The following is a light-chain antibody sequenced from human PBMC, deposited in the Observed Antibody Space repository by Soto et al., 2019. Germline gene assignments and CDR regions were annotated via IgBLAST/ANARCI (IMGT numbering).Light chain of an antibody. V-gene: IGKV3-20*01. J-gene: IGKJ2*01. CDR1: QSVSSSY. CDR2: GAS. CDR3: QQYGSSSYT. Sequence: DIVLTQSPDTLSLSPGEGATLSCRASQSVSSSYLAWYQQKPGQAPRLLIYGASTRATGIPDRFSGSGSGTDFTLTISRLEPEDFAVYYCQQYGSSSYTFGQGTKVDIK.